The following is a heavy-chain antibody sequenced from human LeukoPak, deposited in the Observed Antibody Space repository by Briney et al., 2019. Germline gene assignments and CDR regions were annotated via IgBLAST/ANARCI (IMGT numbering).Heavy chain of an antibody. CDR3: ARVDSFDY. D-gene: IGHD3-9*01. Sequence: PGGSLRLSCEASGFTFSTYSMNWVRQAPGKGLEWVSFISTTSSTIYYADSVKGRFTISRDNAKNSLYLQMTSLRAEDTAVYYCARVDSFDYWGQGTVVLVSS. CDR2: ISTTSSTI. CDR1: GFTFSTYS. V-gene: IGHV3-48*01. J-gene: IGHJ4*02.